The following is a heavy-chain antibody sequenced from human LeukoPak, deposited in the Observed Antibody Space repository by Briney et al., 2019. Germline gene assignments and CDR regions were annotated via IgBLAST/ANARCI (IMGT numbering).Heavy chain of an antibody. CDR3: AGGGGLDV. Sequence: GGSLRLSCAASGFTFSSYWMNWARQAPGKGLEWVASINHNGNVNYYVDSVKGRFTISRDNAKNSLYLQMSNLRAEDTAVYSCAGGGGLDVGGQGATATVSS. CDR1: GFTFSSYW. D-gene: IGHD3-16*01. V-gene: IGHV3-7*03. J-gene: IGHJ6*02. CDR2: INHNGNVN.